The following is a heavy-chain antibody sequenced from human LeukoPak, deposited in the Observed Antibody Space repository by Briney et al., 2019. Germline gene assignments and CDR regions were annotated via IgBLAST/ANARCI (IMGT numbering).Heavy chain of an antibody. Sequence: PGGSLRLSCAASGFTFSNYGMHWVRQAPGKGLEWVAFIQYDGSNKYYADSVKGRFTISRDNSKNTLYLQMNSLRAEDTAVYYCAKDRAVARYYFDYWGQGTLVTVSS. CDR2: IQYDGSNK. J-gene: IGHJ4*02. CDR1: GFTFSNYG. D-gene: IGHD4-23*01. V-gene: IGHV3-30*02. CDR3: AKDRAVARYYFDY.